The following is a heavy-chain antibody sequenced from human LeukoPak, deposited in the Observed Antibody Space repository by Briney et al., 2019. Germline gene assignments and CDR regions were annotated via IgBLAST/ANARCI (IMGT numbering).Heavy chain of an antibody. J-gene: IGHJ2*01. CDR1: GFTFSNYD. D-gene: IGHD2-2*01. CDR3: ARVLRYCSSTSCSNPNWYFDL. CDR2: IGAAGDT. V-gene: IGHV3-13*01. Sequence: GGSLRLSCATSGFTFSNYDMRWVRQATGKGLEWVSTIGAAGDTYYSGSVKGRFTISRDNAKNTLYLQMNSLRAEDTAVYYCARVLRYCSSTSCSNPNWYFDLWGRGTLVTVSS.